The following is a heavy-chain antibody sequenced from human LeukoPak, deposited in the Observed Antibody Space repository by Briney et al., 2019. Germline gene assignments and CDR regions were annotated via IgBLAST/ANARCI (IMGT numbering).Heavy chain of an antibody. J-gene: IGHJ3*02. Sequence: GGSLRLSCAASGFSFSSYAMYWVRQTPGKGLEWVSALSGGSGQTYYADSVKGRFTISRDNSKSILYLQMNSLRAEDTALYYCARTYCSSTSCAMGAFDIWGQGTMVTVSS. CDR3: ARTYCSSTSCAMGAFDI. CDR1: GFSFSSYA. D-gene: IGHD2-2*01. CDR2: LSGGSGQT. V-gene: IGHV3-23*01.